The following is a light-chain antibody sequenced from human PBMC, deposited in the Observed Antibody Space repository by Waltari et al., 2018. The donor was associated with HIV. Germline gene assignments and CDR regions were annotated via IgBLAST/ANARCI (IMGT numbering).Light chain of an antibody. Sequence: QSALTQPASVSGSPGQSLTISCTGTSSDVGSYNLVSWYQQHPGKAPKLMIYEVSKRPSGVSNRFSGSKSGNTASLTISGLQAEDEADYYCCSYAGSSTLVFGGGTKLPVL. CDR3: CSYAGSSTLV. CDR2: EVS. CDR1: SSDVGSYNL. V-gene: IGLV2-23*02. J-gene: IGLJ2*01.